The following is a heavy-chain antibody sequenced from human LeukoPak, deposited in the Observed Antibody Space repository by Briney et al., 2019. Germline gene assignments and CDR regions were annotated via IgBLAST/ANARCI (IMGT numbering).Heavy chain of an antibody. CDR3: AKDGGAYCGGDCYPTFDY. CDR1: GFTFSSYE. V-gene: IGHV3-48*03. J-gene: IGHJ4*02. Sequence: GGSLRLSCAASGFTFSSYEMNWVRQAPGKGLGWVSYISISGSTIYYADSVKGRFTISRDNAKNSLYLQMNSLRAEDTAVYYCAKDGGAYCGGDCYPTFDYWGQGTLVSVSS. D-gene: IGHD2-21*02. CDR2: ISISGSTI.